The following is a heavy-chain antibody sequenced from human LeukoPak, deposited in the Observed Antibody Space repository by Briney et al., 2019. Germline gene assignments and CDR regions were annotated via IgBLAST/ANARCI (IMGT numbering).Heavy chain of an antibody. V-gene: IGHV1-2*02. Sequence: APVKVSCKASGYTFTGYYMHWVRQAPGQGLEWMGWINPNSGGTNYAQKFQGRVTMTRDTSISTAYMELSRLRSDDTAVYYCARVGVLGYYGSGNLFDYWGQGTLVTVSS. D-gene: IGHD3-10*01. J-gene: IGHJ4*02. CDR2: INPNSGGT. CDR1: GYTFTGYY. CDR3: ARVGVLGYYGSGNLFDY.